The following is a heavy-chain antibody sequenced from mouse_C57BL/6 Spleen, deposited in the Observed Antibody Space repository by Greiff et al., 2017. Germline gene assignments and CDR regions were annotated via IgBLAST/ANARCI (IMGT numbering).Heavy chain of an antibody. V-gene: IGHV1-69*01. D-gene: IGHD2-3*01. CDR1: GYTFTSYW. Sequence: QVQLQQPGAELVMPGASVKLSCKASGYTFTSYWMHWVKQRPGQGLEWIGEIDPSDSYTNYNQKFKGKSTLTVDKSSSTAYMQLSSLTSEDSAVYYCARSRIYDGYYDYFDYWGQGTTLTVSS. J-gene: IGHJ2*01. CDR2: IDPSDSYT. CDR3: ARSRIYDGYYDYFDY.